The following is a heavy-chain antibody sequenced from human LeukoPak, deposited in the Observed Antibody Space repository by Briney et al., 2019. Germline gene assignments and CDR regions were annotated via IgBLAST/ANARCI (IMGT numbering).Heavy chain of an antibody. CDR3: ASIHQLRGTDVFDL. CDR1: GGSISGNY. J-gene: IGHJ3*01. D-gene: IGHD1-1*01. Sequence: PSETLSLTCSVSGGSISGNYWSWIRQPPGKGLEWIGYIHYSGSTDYNPSLKSRLTMSVDTSKNQFSLKLSSVTAADTSVYYCASIHQLRGTDVFDLWGQGTMVTVSS. CDR2: IHYSGST. V-gene: IGHV4-59*12.